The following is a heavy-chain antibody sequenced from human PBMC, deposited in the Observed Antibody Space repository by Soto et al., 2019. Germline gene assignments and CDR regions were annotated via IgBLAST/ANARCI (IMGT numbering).Heavy chain of an antibody. CDR2: INHSGST. CDR1: GGSFSGYY. J-gene: IGHJ4*02. D-gene: IGHD3-9*01. V-gene: IGHV4-34*01. Sequence: ETLSLTCAVYGGSFSGYYWSWIRQPPGKGLEWIGEINHSGSTNYNPSLKTRVTISVDTSKSQFSLKLSSVTAADSAVYFCARLEGLATISYYFDFWGQGALVTVSS. CDR3: ARLEGLATISYYFDF.